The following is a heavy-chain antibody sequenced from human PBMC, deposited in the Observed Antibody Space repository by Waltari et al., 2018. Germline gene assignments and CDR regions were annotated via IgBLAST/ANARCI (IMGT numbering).Heavy chain of an antibody. Sequence: QVQLQQWGAGLLKPSETLSLTCAVYGGSFSGYDWSWIRQPPGKGLEWIGEINHSGSTNYNPSLKSRVTISVDTSKNQFSLKLSSVTAADTAVYYCARGGCSGGSCLDYWGQGTLVTVSS. J-gene: IGHJ4*02. CDR1: GGSFSGYD. D-gene: IGHD2-15*01. V-gene: IGHV4-34*01. CDR3: ARGGCSGGSCLDY. CDR2: INHSGST.